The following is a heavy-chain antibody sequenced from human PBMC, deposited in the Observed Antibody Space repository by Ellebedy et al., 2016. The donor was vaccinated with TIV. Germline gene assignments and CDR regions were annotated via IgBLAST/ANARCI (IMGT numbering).Heavy chain of an antibody. V-gene: IGHV3-9*01. J-gene: IGHJ4*02. CDR2: ISWNSGSI. CDR1: GFTFDDYA. Sequence: SLKISCAASGFTFDDYAMHWVRQAPGKGLEWVSGISWNSGSIGYADSVKGRFTISRDNAKNTLYLQMNSLRAEDTAVYYCARGLHYFDYWGQGTLVTVSS. CDR3: ARGLHYFDY.